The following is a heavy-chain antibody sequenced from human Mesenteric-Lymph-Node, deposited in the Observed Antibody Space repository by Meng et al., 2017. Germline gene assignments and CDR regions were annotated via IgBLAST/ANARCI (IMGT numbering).Heavy chain of an antibody. V-gene: IGHV1-46*01. CDR2: INPSGGST. CDR3: ARDYGDYDLDY. J-gene: IGHJ4*02. CDR1: GYTFTSYY. Sequence: ASVKVSCKASGYTFTSYYMHWVRQAPGQGLEWMGIINPSGGSTSYAQKFQGRVTMTRDTSTSTVYMELSRLRSDDTAVYYCARDYGDYDLDYWGQGTLVTVSS. D-gene: IGHD4-17*01.